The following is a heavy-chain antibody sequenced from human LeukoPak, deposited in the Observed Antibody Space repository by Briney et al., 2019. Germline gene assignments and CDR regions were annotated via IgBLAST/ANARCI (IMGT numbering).Heavy chain of an antibody. CDR2: IYHSGST. CDR1: AGSISSGGYS. V-gene: IGHV4-30-2*01. J-gene: IGHJ4*02. D-gene: IGHD4-17*01. Sequence: NSSQTLSLTCAVSAGSISSGGYSWSWIRQPPGKGLEWIRYIYHSGSTYYNPSLKSRVTISVDRSKNQFSLKLSSVTAADTAVYYCARGVDGDYVAYYFDYWGQGTLVTVSS. CDR3: ARGVDGDYVAYYFDY.